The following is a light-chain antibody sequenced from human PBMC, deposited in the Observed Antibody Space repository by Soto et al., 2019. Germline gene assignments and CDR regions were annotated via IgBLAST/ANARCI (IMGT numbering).Light chain of an antibody. J-gene: IGKJ4*01. V-gene: IGKV3-11*01. Sequence: EIVLTQSPATLSLSPGERATLSCRASQSVYTYLAWYQQKPGQAPRLLIYATSSLPSGVPSRFSGDGSGTDFTLTISGLQPEDFATYYCQQTYSTRALTFGGGTKV. CDR2: ATS. CDR3: QQTYSTRALT. CDR1: QSVYTY.